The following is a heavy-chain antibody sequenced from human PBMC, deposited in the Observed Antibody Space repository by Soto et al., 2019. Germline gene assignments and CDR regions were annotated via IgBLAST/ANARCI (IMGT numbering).Heavy chain of an antibody. J-gene: IGHJ4*02. CDR1: GFSLRTTGVG. V-gene: IGHV2-5*02. CDR3: AHSPWTGTKAYFDF. CDR2: IYLDEDK. Sequence: QITLKESGPTLVKPTQTITLTCTFSGFSLRTTGVGVGWIGQPPGKALEWLALIYLDEDKRYSPFLNSRLTIAKDTSKNQVVLTMTYMDHVDTATYCCAHSPWTGTKAYFDFWGQGPLVTVSS. D-gene: IGHD1-1*01.